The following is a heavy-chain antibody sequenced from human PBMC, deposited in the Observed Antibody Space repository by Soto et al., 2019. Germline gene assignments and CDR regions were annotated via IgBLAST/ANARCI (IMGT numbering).Heavy chain of an antibody. V-gene: IGHV1-18*01. Sequence: ASVKVSCKASGYTFSSYGISLVRQAPGQGLEWTGWISAYNGNTNYAQKLQGRVTMTTDTSTSTAYMELRSLRSDDTAVYYCARDFPEFVVVAIPSRWFDPWGQGTLVTVSS. CDR3: ARDFPEFVVVAIPSRWFDP. D-gene: IGHD3-22*01. CDR1: GYTFSSYG. J-gene: IGHJ5*02. CDR2: ISAYNGNT.